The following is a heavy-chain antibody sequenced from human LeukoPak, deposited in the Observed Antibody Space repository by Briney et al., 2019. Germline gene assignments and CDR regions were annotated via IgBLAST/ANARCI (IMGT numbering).Heavy chain of an antibody. CDR2: ISGSGGST. D-gene: IGHD3-10*01. CDR1: GFTFSSYA. CDR3: ARPGSGSYSPPYYYYYGLDV. V-gene: IGHV3-23*01. Sequence: GGSLRLSCAASGFTFSSYAMSWVRQAPGKGLEWVSAISGSGGSTYYADSVKGRFTISRDNSKNTLYLQMNSLRAEDTAVYYCARPGSGSYSPPYYYYYGLDVWGRGTMVTVSS. J-gene: IGHJ6*02.